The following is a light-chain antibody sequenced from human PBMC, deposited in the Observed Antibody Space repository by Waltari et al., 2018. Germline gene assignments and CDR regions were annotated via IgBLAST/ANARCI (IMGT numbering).Light chain of an antibody. J-gene: IGKJ1*01. CDR2: TAS. CDR3: LHDYNYPRT. Sequence: AILMTQSPSSLSASVGDRVTITCRASQGIRNDLGWYQQKPGKAPKLLIYTASTLQSGVPSRFSGTGSGTDFTVTISSLQPEDFATYYCLHDYNYPRTFGQGTKVEIK. CDR1: QGIRND. V-gene: IGKV1-6*01.